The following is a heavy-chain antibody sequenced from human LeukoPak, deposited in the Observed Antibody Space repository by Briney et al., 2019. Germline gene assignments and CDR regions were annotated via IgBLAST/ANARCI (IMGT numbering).Heavy chain of an antibody. CDR2: IYYSGST. Sequence: SETLSLTCTVSGGSISSYYWSWIRQPPGKGLEWIGCIYYSGSTNYNPSLKSRVTISVDTSKNQFSLKLSSVTAADTAVYYCARLTVDGELIDYWGQGTLVTVSS. J-gene: IGHJ4*02. V-gene: IGHV4-59*08. CDR1: GGSISSYY. D-gene: IGHD1-7*01. CDR3: ARLTVDGELIDY.